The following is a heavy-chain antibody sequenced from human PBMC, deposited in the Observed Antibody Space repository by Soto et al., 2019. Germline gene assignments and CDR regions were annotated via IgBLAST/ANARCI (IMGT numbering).Heavy chain of an antibody. CDR3: ARDGVGGYSYGFLAY. CDR2: IMPIFGIP. V-gene: IGHV1-69*13. CDR1: GGTFSSYA. D-gene: IGHD5-18*01. J-gene: IGHJ4*02. Sequence: SVKVSCKASGGTFSSYAISWVRQAPGQGLEWMGGIMPIFGIPNYAQKFQGRVTITADESTSTAYMELSSLRSEDTAVYYCARDGVGGYSYGFLAYWGQGTLVTVSS.